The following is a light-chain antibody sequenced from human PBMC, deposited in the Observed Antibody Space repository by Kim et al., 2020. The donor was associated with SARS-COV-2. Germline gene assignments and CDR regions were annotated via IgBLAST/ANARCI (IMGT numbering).Light chain of an antibody. CDR3: SSYTSSSTRV. Sequence: QSALTQPASVSGSPGQSIAISCTGTSSDVGGFNYVSWYQQHAGKAPKLMIYDVSSRPSGVSDRFSGSKSGNTASLTISGLRAEDEADYYCSSYTSSSTRVFGTGTQLTVL. CDR1: SSDVGGFNY. J-gene: IGLJ1*01. CDR2: DVS. V-gene: IGLV2-14*03.